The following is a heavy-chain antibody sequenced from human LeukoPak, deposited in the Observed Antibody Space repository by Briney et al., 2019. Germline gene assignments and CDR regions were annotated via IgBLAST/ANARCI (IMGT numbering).Heavy chain of an antibody. J-gene: IGHJ3*02. V-gene: IGHV3-9*03. CDR1: GFHLDEYA. CDR2: IKGWWGLI. CDR3: TKEVQRWHSYFYRPRYALDI. D-gene: IGHD3-22*01. Sequence: GGSVRLSCAVSGFHLDEYAIQWVRQGTGEGREGVAGIKGWWGLISYGESVKGRFNISRHNPRNSVFLQMNFLRAEDMAMNFCTKEVQRWHSYFYRPRYALDIWGPGTLFRFSS.